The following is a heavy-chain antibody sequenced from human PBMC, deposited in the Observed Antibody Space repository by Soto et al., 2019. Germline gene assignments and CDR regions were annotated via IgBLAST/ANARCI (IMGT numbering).Heavy chain of an antibody. J-gene: IGHJ6*02. V-gene: IGHV3-11*06. CDR3: ARDRGGYDRLYYYHGMDA. Sequence: GSLSLSCAASGFTVSDYYMSWIRQAPGKGLEYISYISSSSGSTNYADSVKGRFTISRDNAKNSLYLQMSSLRAEDTAVYYCARDRGGYDRLYYYHGMDAWGQGTTVTVSS. CDR2: ISSSSGST. D-gene: IGHD5-18*01. CDR1: GFTVSDYY.